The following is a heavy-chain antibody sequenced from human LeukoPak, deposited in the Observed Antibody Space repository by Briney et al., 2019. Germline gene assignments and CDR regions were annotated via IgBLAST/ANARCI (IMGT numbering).Heavy chain of an antibody. V-gene: IGHV5-51*01. D-gene: IGHD3-22*01. Sequence: GESLKISCKGSGYSFTNYWIGWVRQMPGKGLEWMGIIYPGDSDTRYSPSFQGQVTISADKSISTAYLQWSSLKASDTAMYYCAICHYDSSAYYSPFDYWGQGTLVTVSS. CDR1: GYSFTNYW. J-gene: IGHJ4*02. CDR2: IYPGDSDT. CDR3: AICHYDSSAYYSPFDY.